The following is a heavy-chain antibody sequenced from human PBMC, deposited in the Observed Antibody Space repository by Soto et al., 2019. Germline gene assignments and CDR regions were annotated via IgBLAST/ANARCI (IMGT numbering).Heavy chain of an antibody. J-gene: IGHJ4*02. D-gene: IGHD3-3*01. CDR1: GFTFTDYG. V-gene: IGHV1-3*01. Sequence: QVRLVQSGAEVKNPGASVKVSCKASGFTFTDYGIQWVRQVPGQSLEWMGWINAGTGTTKYSQTFQGRVAFSRDTSANVAYLEVRGLRSEDTALYYCAREHDLWSPFCFDYWGQGTLVTVSS. CDR3: AREHDLWSPFCFDY. CDR2: INAGTGTT.